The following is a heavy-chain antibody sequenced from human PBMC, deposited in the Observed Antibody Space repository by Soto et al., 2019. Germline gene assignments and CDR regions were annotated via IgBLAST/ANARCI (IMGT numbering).Heavy chain of an antibody. V-gene: IGHV3-30*03. J-gene: IGHJ4*02. Sequence: GGSLRLSCAASGFTFSSYGMHWVRQAPGKGLEWVAVISYDGSNKYYADSVKGRFTISRDNSKNTLYPQMNSLRAEDTAVYYCVSRDYVGYWGQGTLVTVSS. D-gene: IGHD3-16*02. CDR3: VSRDYVGY. CDR1: GFTFSSYG. CDR2: ISYDGSNK.